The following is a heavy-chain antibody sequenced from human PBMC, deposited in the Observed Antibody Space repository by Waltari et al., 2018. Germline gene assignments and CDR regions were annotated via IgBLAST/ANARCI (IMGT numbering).Heavy chain of an antibody. CDR2: LYTRGST. V-gene: IGHV4-4*07. CDR1: GGSISSYS. CDR3: AREGYYYGSYYYYYMDV. D-gene: IGHD3-10*01. Sequence: QVQLQESGPGLVKPSETLSLTCTVPGGSISSYSWSWIRQPAGNGLEWNGRLYTRGSTNYKPSLKSRLTTPIETSGRQFSVKLSSVTAADTAVYYCAREGYYYGSYYYYYMDVWGKGTTVTVSS. J-gene: IGHJ6*03.